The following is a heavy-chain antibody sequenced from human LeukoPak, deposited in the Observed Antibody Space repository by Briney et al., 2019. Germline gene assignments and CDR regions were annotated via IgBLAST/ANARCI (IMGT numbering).Heavy chain of an antibody. CDR3: AREIVVVVAEHFDY. CDR2: ISGSGGST. D-gene: IGHD2-15*01. Sequence: GASLRLSCAASGFTFSSYAMSWVRQAPGKGLEWVSAISGSGGSTYYADSVKGRFTISRDNSKNTLYLQMNSLRAEDTAVYYCAREIVVVVAEHFDYWGQGTLVTVSS. V-gene: IGHV3-23*01. J-gene: IGHJ4*02. CDR1: GFTFSSYA.